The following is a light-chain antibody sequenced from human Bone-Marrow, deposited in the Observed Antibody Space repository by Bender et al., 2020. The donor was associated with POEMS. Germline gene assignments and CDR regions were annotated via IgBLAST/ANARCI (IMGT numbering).Light chain of an antibody. J-gene: IGLJ3*02. V-gene: IGLV1-51*01. Sequence: QSVLTQPPSVSAAPGQRVTISCSGTRSSIENSYMSWYQQIPGTAPKLLIYDNDKRPSGIPDRFSGSNSATSATLEITGIQMGDEADYYCGTWGFSLGGGNWMFGGGTKLTVL. CDR2: DND. CDR1: RSSIENSY. CDR3: GTWGFSLGGGNWM.